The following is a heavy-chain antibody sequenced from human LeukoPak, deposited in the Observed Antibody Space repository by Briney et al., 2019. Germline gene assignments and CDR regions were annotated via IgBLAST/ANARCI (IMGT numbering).Heavy chain of an antibody. CDR3: AREALTDTTFGPYDY. Sequence: GGSLRLSCAASGFTFSSYEMNWVRQAPGKGLEWVSYISSSGSTKYYADSVMGRFTLSRDNAKKSLYLQMNSLRVEDTVVYYCAREALTDTTFGPYDYWGRGTLVTVSS. V-gene: IGHV3-48*03. D-gene: IGHD4-17*01. CDR2: ISSSGSTK. J-gene: IGHJ4*02. CDR1: GFTFSSYE.